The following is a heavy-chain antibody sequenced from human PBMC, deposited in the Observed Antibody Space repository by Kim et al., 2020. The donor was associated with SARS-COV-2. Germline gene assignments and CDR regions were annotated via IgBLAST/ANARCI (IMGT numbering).Heavy chain of an antibody. Sequence: VGSLRLSCAASGFTFSSYWMSWVRQAPGKGLEWVANIKQDGSEKYYVDSVKGRFTISRDNAKNSLYLQMNSLRAEDTAVYYCARDQGYYGSGSYSYWGQGTLVTVSS. V-gene: IGHV3-7*01. CDR1: GFTFSSYW. D-gene: IGHD3-10*01. CDR2: IKQDGSEK. CDR3: ARDQGYYGSGSYSY. J-gene: IGHJ4*02.